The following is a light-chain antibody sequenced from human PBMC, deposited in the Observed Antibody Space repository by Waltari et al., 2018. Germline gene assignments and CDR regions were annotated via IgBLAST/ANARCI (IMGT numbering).Light chain of an antibody. CDR2: DVT. J-gene: IGLJ3*02. CDR1: SSAVGCYNF. CDR3: SSYSSTNTGV. Sequence: QSALTQPASVSGSPGQSVTISCTGTSSAVGCYNFVSWYQQHPGRAPKLMIYDVTPRPSGVSTRFSGSKSGDTASLTISGLQAADEAEYYCSSYSSTNTGVFGGGTQLTV. V-gene: IGLV2-14*03.